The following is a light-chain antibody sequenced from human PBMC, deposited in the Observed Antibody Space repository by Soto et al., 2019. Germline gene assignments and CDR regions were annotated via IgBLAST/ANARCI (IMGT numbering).Light chain of an antibody. J-gene: IGKJ1*01. CDR2: SAS. CDR1: QGISSW. Sequence: DIQMTQSPSSVSASVGDRVTISCRASQGISSWLAWYQQKPGKAPSLLIYSASTLHSGVPSRFSGSGSGTDFTLTISSLQPEDFATYYCQHYNSYSEAFGQGTKVELK. V-gene: IGKV1-12*01. CDR3: QHYNSYSEA.